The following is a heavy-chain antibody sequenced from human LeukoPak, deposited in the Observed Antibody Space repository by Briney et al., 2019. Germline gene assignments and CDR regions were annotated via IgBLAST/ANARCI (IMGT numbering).Heavy chain of an antibody. Sequence: GGSLRLSCAASGFTFSSYAMHWVRQAPGKGLEWVAVISYDGSNEYYADSVKGRFTISKDNSKNTLYLQTNSLRAEDTAVYYCARDEAGGSRFYYFDYWGQGTLVTVSS. CDR2: ISYDGSNE. D-gene: IGHD4-23*01. CDR3: ARDEAGGSRFYYFDY. CDR1: GFTFSSYA. V-gene: IGHV3-30-3*01. J-gene: IGHJ4*02.